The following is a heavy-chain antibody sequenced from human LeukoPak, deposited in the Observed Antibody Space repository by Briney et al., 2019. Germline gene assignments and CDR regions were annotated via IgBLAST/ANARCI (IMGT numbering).Heavy chain of an antibody. CDR3: AREDGVVTGGAFDI. V-gene: IGHV4-59*01. D-gene: IGHD3-16*02. J-gene: IGHJ3*02. Sequence: PSETLSLTCTVSGGSISSYYWSWIRQPPGKGLEWIGYIYYSGSTNYNPSLKSRVTISVDTSKNQFSLKLSSVTAVDTAVYYCAREDGVVTGGAFDIWGQGTMVTVSS. CDR2: IYYSGST. CDR1: GGSISSYY.